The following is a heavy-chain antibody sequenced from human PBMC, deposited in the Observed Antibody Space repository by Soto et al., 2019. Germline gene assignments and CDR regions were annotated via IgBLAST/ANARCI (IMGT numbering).Heavy chain of an antibody. D-gene: IGHD5-18*01. CDR2: ISYDGINT. J-gene: IGHJ4*02. Sequence: PVGSLRLSCAASGFTFNNYGMHWVRQAPGKGLEWVAVISYDGINTDYADSMKGRFTISRDNSKNTLFLQMDSLRAEDTAVYYCAKDVSRVANSYGYFDYWGQGTLVTVSS. V-gene: IGHV3-30*18. CDR3: AKDVSRVANSYGYFDY. CDR1: GFTFNNYG.